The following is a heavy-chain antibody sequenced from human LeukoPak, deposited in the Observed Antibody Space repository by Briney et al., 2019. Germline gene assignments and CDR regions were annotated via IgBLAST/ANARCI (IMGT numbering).Heavy chain of an antibody. CDR3: ARDMVRGVIITDYYYYMDV. J-gene: IGHJ6*03. Sequence: SETLSLTCAVYGGSFSGYYWSWIRQPPGKGLEWIGEINHSGSTNYNPSLRSRVTISVDTSKNQFSLKLSSVTAADTAVYYCARDMVRGVIITDYYYYMDVWGKGTTVTISS. CDR2: INHSGST. V-gene: IGHV4-34*01. CDR1: GGSFSGYY. D-gene: IGHD3-10*01.